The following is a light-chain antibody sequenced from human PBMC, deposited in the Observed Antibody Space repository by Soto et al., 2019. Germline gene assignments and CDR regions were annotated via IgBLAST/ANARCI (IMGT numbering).Light chain of an antibody. Sequence: IVLTQSPATLSLSPGERATLSCRASQSVSSYLAWYQQKPGQAPRLLIYDASNRATGTPARFSGSGSGTDFTLTISSLEAEDFALYYCQQRSKWPVTFGGGTKVDIK. V-gene: IGKV3-11*01. J-gene: IGKJ4*01. CDR1: QSVSSY. CDR2: DAS. CDR3: QQRSKWPVT.